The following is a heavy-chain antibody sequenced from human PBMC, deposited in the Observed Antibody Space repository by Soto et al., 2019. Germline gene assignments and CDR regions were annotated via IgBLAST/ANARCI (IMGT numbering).Heavy chain of an antibody. V-gene: IGHV1-8*01. D-gene: IGHD6-19*01. J-gene: IGHJ5*02. CDR1: GYTFTSYD. CDR2: MNPNSGNT. Sequence: QVQLVQSGAEVKKPGASVKVSCKASGYTFTSYDINWVRQATGQGLEWMGWMNPNSGNTGYAQKFQGRVTMTRNTSISTAYMELSSLRSEDTAVYYCVRGQWEQWLVHQYNWFDPWGQGTLVTVSS. CDR3: VRGQWEQWLVHQYNWFDP.